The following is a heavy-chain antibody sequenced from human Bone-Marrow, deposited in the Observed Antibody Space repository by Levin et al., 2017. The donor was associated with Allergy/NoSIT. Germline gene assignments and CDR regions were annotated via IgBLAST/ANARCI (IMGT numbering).Heavy chain of an antibody. CDR2: ISSSGSTR. V-gene: IGHV3-48*03. CDR3: ARLPTVTTWGY. J-gene: IGHJ4*02. CDR1: GFTFSSYE. Sequence: QAGGSLRLSCAASGFTFSSYEMNWVRQAPGKGLEWVSYISSSGSTRYYADSVKGRFTISRDNAKNSLYLQMFSLRADDTAVYYCARLPTVTTWGYWGQGTLVTVSS. D-gene: IGHD4-17*01.